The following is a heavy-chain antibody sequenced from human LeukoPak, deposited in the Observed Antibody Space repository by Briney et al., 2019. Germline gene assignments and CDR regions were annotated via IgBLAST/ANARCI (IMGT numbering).Heavy chain of an antibody. D-gene: IGHD3-9*01. CDR1: GFTFRSFY. Sequence: GGSLRLSCAASGFTFRSFYMNWVRLAPGKGLEWIGFIRSEAYGATTEYAASVKGRFTISRDDSKSIAYLKMNSLKSEDTAVYYCTRLWFFPHDAFDIWGQGTMVTVSS. V-gene: IGHV3-49*04. J-gene: IGHJ3*02. CDR2: IRSEAYGATT. CDR3: TRLWFFPHDAFDI.